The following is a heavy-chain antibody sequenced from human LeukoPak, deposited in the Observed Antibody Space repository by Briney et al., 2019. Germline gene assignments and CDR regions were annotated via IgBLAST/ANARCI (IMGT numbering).Heavy chain of an antibody. CDR2: INPTGGST. Sequence: ASVKVSCKTSADIFSSYAINWVRQAPGQGLEWMGIINPTGGSTSYAQKFQGRVTMTRDRSTSTVYMELSSLRSEDTAVYYCARAQGADGYNWEYYGMDVWGQGTTVTVSS. CDR3: ARAQGADGYNWEYYGMDV. D-gene: IGHD5-24*01. J-gene: IGHJ6*02. CDR1: ADIFSSYA. V-gene: IGHV1-46*01.